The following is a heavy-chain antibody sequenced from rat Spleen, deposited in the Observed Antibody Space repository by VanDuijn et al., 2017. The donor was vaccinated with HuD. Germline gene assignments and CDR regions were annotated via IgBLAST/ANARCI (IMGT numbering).Heavy chain of an antibody. J-gene: IGHJ4*01. Sequence: EVQLVESDGGLVQPGRSLKLSCAASGFTFSDYYMAWVRQAPTKGLEWVARISYDGSSTYYRDSVKGRFTISRDNAKSTLYLQMDSLRSEDTATYYCARGYVMDAWGQGASVTVSS. CDR3: ARGYVMDA. V-gene: IGHV5-29*01. CDR2: ISYDGSST. CDR1: GFTFSDYY.